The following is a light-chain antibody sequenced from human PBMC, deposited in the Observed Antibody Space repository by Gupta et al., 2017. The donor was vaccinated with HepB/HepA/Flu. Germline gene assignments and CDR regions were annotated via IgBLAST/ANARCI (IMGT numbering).Light chain of an antibody. V-gene: IGLV3-25*03. CDR3: QSGDSSGTHQV. J-gene: IGLJ3*02. CDR2: KDN. Sequence: SYELTQPPSVSVSPGQTARITRSGDALPKKYAYWYKQKPGQAPVLVIYKDNERPSGIPERFSGSSSGTIVTLTISGVQAEDEADYYCQSGDSSGTHQVFGGGTKLTVL. CDR1: ALPKKY.